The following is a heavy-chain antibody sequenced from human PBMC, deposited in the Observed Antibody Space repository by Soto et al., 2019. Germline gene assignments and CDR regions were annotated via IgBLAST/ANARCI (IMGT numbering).Heavy chain of an antibody. CDR1: GGSTSSDY. CDR2: IYYSGST. Sequence: SENLSLTCTVSGGSTSSDYGSWIRQPPGKGLWWIGYIYYSGSTNYNPSLKSRVTISVDTSKNQFSLKLSSVTAAHTAVYYCAREILGYCSGCSCYSHQDLFDPWAQRTSVTVSS. V-gene: IGHV4-59*01. D-gene: IGHD2-15*01. J-gene: IGHJ5*02. CDR3: AREILGYCSGCSCYSHQDLFDP.